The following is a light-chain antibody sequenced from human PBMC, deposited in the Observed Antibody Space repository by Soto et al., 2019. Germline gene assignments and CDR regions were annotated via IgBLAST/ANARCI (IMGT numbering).Light chain of an antibody. V-gene: IGLV2-14*01. CDR1: TSDVGRYNY. J-gene: IGLJ1*01. CDR2: EVS. CDR3: SSYTSSSTQV. Sequence: QSVLTQPASVSGSPGQSITISCTGTTSDVGRYNYVSWYQQHPGTAPKLMIYEVSNRPSGVSNRFSGSKSGNTASLTISGLQAEDEADYYCSSYTSSSTQVFGTGTKVTVL.